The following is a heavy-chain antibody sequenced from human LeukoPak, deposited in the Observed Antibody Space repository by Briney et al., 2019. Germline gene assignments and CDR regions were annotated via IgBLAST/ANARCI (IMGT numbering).Heavy chain of an antibody. V-gene: IGHV4-61*02. J-gene: IGHJ4*02. D-gene: IGHD3-22*01. Sequence: SSETLSLTCTVSGGSISSGSYCWSWIRQPAGKGLEGIGRIYTSGSTNYNPSLKSRVTISVDTSKNQCSLKLSSVTAADTAVYYCASTSRFPYYYDSSGYYYENDYWGQGTLVTVSS. CDR1: GGSISSGSYC. CDR3: ASTSRFPYYYDSSGYYYENDY. CDR2: IYTSGST.